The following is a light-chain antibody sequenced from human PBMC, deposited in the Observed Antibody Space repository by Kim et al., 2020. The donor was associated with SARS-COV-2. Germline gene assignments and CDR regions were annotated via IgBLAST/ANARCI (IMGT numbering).Light chain of an antibody. Sequence: SGSVGDRVTITCRDSQRISSWLAWYQQKPGKAPKLLIYDASSLESGVPSRFSGSGSGTEFTLTISSLQPDDFATYYCQQYNSYSYTFGQGTKLEI. CDR3: QQYNSYSYT. CDR1: QRISSW. V-gene: IGKV1-5*01. J-gene: IGKJ2*01. CDR2: DAS.